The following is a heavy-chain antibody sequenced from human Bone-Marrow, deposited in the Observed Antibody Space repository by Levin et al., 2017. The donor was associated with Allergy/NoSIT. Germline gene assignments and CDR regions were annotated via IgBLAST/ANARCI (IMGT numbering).Heavy chain of an antibody. V-gene: IGHV4-61*01. CDR1: GYSVGSGSYY. CDR2: IFDSGST. CDR3: AKSQGLVPSRGAVVLEELPFDH. J-gene: IGHJ4*02. D-gene: IGHD3-16*02. Sequence: SETLSLTCSVSGYSVGSGSYYWSWIRQPPGKGLEWIGNIFDSGSTYYSPSLRSRMSMSLDTSKNQFSLRLTSLTAADTAVYFCAKSQGLVPSRGAVVLEELPFDHWGQGTPVIVSS.